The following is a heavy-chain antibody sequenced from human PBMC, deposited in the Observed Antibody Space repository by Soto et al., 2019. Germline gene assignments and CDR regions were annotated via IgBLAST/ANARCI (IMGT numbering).Heavy chain of an antibody. Sequence: PSETLSLTCTVSGGSISSYYWSWIRQPPGKGLEWIGYIYYSGSTNYNPSLKSRVTISVDTSKNQFSLKLSSVTAADTAVYYCASAFRGDYNSLHFQHWGQGTLVTVSS. V-gene: IGHV4-59*01. CDR3: ASAFRGDYNSLHFQH. CDR2: IYYSGST. J-gene: IGHJ1*01. CDR1: GGSISSYY. D-gene: IGHD4-17*01.